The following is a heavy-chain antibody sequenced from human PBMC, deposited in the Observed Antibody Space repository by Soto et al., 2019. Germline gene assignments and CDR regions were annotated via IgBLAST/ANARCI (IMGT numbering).Heavy chain of an antibody. J-gene: IGHJ6*02. CDR1: GGSFSGYY. D-gene: IGHD3-10*01. V-gene: IGHV4-34*01. CDR2: INHSGST. Sequence: KLSETLSLTCAVYGGSFSGYYWSWIRQPPGKGLEWIGEINHSGSTNYNPSLKSRVTISVDTSKNQFSLKLSPVTAADTAVYYCARGKTYYYGSGRPYGMDVWGQGTTVTVSS. CDR3: ARGKTYYYGSGRPYGMDV.